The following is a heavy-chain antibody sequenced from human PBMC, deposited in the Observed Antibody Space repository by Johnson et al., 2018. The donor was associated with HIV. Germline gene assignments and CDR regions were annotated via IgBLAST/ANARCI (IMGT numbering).Heavy chain of an antibody. J-gene: IGHJ3*02. D-gene: IGHD6-19*01. CDR2: IGTAGDT. Sequence: VQLVESGGGLVQPGGYLRLSCAASGFSFSDYDMHWVRQLTGKSLEWVSAIGTAGDTFYPGSVKGRFTISRETPKNFLYLQMNSLRAGDTAIYYCARGGSSGWSGFLAFDIWGQGTMVTVSS. CDR3: ARGGSSGWSGFLAFDI. CDR1: GFSFSDYD. V-gene: IGHV3-13*01.